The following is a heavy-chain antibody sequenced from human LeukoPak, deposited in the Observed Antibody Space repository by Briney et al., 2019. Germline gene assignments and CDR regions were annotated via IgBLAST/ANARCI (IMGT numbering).Heavy chain of an antibody. CDR2: ISGSGGST. CDR1: GFTFSSYA. J-gene: IGHJ4*02. V-gene: IGHV3-23*01. D-gene: IGHD2-2*02. CDR3: ASRTRYCSSTSCYTWFDY. Sequence: GGSLRLSCAASGFTFSSYAMSWVRQAPGKGLECVSAISGSGGSTYYADSVKGRFTISRDNSKNTLYLQMNSLRAEDTAVYYCASRTRYCSSTSCYTWFDYWGQGTLVTVSS.